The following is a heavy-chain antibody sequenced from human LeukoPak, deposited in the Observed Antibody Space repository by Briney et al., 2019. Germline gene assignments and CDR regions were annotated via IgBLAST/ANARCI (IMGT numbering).Heavy chain of an antibody. CDR3: AKDPSIVVVTAASY. J-gene: IGHJ4*02. D-gene: IGHD2-21*02. Sequence: PGGSLRLSCAASGFTFSSYAMSWVRQAPGKGLEWVSAISGSGGSTYYADSVEGRFTISRDNSKNTLYLQMNSLRAEDTAVYYCAKDPSIVVVTAASYWGQGTLVTVSS. V-gene: IGHV3-23*01. CDR1: GFTFSSYA. CDR2: ISGSGGST.